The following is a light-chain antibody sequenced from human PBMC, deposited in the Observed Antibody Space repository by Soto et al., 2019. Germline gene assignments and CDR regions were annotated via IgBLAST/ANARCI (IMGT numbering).Light chain of an antibody. J-gene: IGKJ2*01. Sequence: EIVMTQSPAALSVSPGERATLSCRASQSVSSNLAWYQQKPGQAPRLLIYGASTMATGMPARFSGSGSGTEFTLTISSLQSEDFAVYYCQQYNNWPRTFGQGTKLEIK. CDR3: QQYNNWPRT. CDR2: GAS. CDR1: QSVSSN. V-gene: IGKV3-15*01.